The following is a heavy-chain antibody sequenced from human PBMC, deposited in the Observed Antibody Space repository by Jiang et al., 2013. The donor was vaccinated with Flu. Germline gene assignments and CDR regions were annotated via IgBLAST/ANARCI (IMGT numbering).Heavy chain of an antibody. CDR3: ARGSSTWSRXSYYYYYYMDV. J-gene: IGHJ6*03. CDR1: GGSISNYY. Sequence: GSGLVKPSETLSLTCTVSGGSISNYYWSWIRQPPGKGLEWIGNIYYSGSTNYNPSLKSRVTISVDTSKNQFSLKLTSVTAADTAVYYCARGSSTWSRXSYYYYYYMDVWGKGPRSPSP. CDR2: IYYSGST. V-gene: IGHV4-59*01. D-gene: IGHD6-13*01.